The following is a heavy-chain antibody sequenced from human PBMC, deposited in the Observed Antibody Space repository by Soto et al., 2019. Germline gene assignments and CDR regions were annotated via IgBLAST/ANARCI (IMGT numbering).Heavy chain of an antibody. V-gene: IGHV1-18*01. J-gene: IGHJ5*02. CDR2: ISPRNGNT. D-gene: IGHD2-2*01. CDR1: GYTFITYG. Sequence: QVQLVQSGAELKKPGASVTVSCKASGYTFITYGINWVRQAPGQGLEWMGWISPRNGNTDYAQRFQDRVTMTTDTSATTAYMELRSLRSDDTAVYFCARGGLGVVRAAILSAHWLDPRGQGTLVTVSS. CDR3: ARGGLGVVRAAILSAHWLDP.